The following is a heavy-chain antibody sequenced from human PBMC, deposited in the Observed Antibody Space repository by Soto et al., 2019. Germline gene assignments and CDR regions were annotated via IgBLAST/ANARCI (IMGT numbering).Heavy chain of an antibody. CDR3: ARARGEMATVNFDY. V-gene: IGHV3-33*01. CDR2: IWYDGSNK. Sequence: GGSLRRSCAASGFTFSSYGMHWVRQAPGKGLEWVAVIWYDGSNKYYADSVKGRFTISRDNSKNTLYLQMNSLRAEDTAVYYCARARGEMATVNFDYWGQGTLVTGSS. J-gene: IGHJ4*02. CDR1: GFTFSSYG. D-gene: IGHD4-4*01.